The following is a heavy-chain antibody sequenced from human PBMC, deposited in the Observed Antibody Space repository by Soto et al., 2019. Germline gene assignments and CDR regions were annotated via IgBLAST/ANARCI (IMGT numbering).Heavy chain of an antibody. V-gene: IGHV3-23*01. CDR2: IRGSGDST. Sequence: EVQLLASGGGLVQPGGSLRLSCAASGFTFSNYAMSWVRQAPGKGLEWISAIRGSGDSTYYEDSVKGRFTISRDNSKNTLDLQMTSLRAEDTSVDSCVKHGDFGQYFYYMDVWGKGTTVTVS. CDR3: VKHGDFGQYFYYMDV. J-gene: IGHJ6*03. D-gene: IGHD4-17*01. CDR1: GFTFSNYA.